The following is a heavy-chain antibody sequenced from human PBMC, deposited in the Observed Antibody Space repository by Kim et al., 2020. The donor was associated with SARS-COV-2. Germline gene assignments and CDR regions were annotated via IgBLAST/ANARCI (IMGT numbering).Heavy chain of an antibody. J-gene: IGHJ4*02. V-gene: IGHV4-59*01. Sequence: TNYNPSLKSRVTISVDTSKNQFSLKLSSVTAADTAVYYCARAWNYVPDYWGQGTLVTVSS. D-gene: IGHD1-7*01. CDR2: T. CDR3: ARAWNYVPDY.